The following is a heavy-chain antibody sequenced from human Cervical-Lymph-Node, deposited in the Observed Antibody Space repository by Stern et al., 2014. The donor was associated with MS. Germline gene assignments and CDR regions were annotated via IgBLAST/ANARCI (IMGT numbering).Heavy chain of an antibody. CDR1: GGTFSSLS. J-gene: IGHJ3*01. V-gene: IGHV1-69*06. Sequence: QLVQSGAEVKKPGSSVKVSCKASGGTFSSLSINWVRQVPGQSLEWMGGIIPIFDTPHFAQKFQGRVTITADSSTSTVYMALNSLRSDDTAVYYCVLPSTVTTAAFDVWGRGTMVTVSS. CDR3: VLPSTVTTAAFDV. CDR2: IIPIFDTP. D-gene: IGHD4-17*01.